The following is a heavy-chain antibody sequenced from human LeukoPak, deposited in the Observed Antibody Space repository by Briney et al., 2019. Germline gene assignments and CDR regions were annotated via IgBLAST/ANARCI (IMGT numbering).Heavy chain of an antibody. V-gene: IGHV1-18*01. J-gene: IGHJ4*02. CDR1: GYTFTSYG. Sequence: GASVKVSCKASGYTFTSYGISWVRQAPGQGLEWMGWISAYNGNTNYAQKLQGRVTMTTETSTSTAYMKRRSLRSDDTAVYYCARVKIGYRSGWVFDYWGQGTLVTVSS. CDR3: ARVKIGYRSGWVFDY. CDR2: ISAYNGNT. D-gene: IGHD6-19*01.